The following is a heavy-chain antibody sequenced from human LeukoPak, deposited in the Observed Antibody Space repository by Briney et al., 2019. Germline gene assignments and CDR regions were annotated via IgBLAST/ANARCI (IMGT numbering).Heavy chain of an antibody. D-gene: IGHD3-10*01. Sequence: SETLSLTCTVSGGSISSSSYYWGWIRQPPGKGPEWIGSIYYSGSTYYNPSLKSRATISVDTSKNQFSLKLSSVTAADTAVYYCARVIPYGSGSYPDVWGQGTTVTVSS. CDR2: IYYSGST. J-gene: IGHJ6*02. CDR3: ARVIPYGSGSYPDV. V-gene: IGHV4-39*07. CDR1: GGSISSSSYY.